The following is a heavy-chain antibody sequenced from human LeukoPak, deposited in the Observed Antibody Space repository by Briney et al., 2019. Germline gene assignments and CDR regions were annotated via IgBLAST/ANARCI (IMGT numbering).Heavy chain of an antibody. CDR2: IYYSGST. Sequence: SDTLSLTCTVSGGSISSSSYYWGWIRQPPGKGLEWIGSIYYSGSTYYNPSLKSRVTISVDTSKNQFSLKLSSVTAADTAVYYCARDPSGAFDYWGQGTLVTVSS. CDR3: ARDPSGAFDY. CDR1: GGSISSSSYY. J-gene: IGHJ4*02. V-gene: IGHV4-39*07.